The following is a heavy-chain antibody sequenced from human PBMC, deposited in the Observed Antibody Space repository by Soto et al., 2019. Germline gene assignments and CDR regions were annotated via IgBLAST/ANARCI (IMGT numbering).Heavy chain of an antibody. CDR3: ARLRGLGWFGEQSSFDH. J-gene: IGHJ4*02. D-gene: IGHD3-10*01. V-gene: IGHV5-51*03. CDR2: IFPGDSDI. CDR1: GYTFTSFW. Sequence: EVQLVQSGAEVKKPGESLKISCKASGYTFTSFWIGWVRQTPGKGLEWMGIIFPGDSDIRYSPSLEGHVTISDDKSMNTADLHLNNLKSSDTAIYYCARLRGLGWFGEQSSFDHWGQGTLVTVSS.